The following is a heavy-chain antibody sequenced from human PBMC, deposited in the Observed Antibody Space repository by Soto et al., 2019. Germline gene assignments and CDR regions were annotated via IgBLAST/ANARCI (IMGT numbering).Heavy chain of an antibody. V-gene: IGHV4-39*01. CDR3: ARGYQAAGVNFDY. CDR1: GGSINSSSYY. CDR2: IYYSGST. D-gene: IGHD6-13*01. J-gene: IGHJ4*02. Sequence: SETLSLTCTVSGGSINSSSYYWGWIRQPPGKGLEWIGSIYYSGSTYYNPSLKSRVTISVDTSKNQFSLKLSSVTAADTAVYYCARGYQAAGVNFDYWGQGTLVTVSS.